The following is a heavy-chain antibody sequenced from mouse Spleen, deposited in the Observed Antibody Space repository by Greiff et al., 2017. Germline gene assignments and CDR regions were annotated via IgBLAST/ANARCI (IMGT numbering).Heavy chain of an antibody. CDR2: IYPRSGNT. J-gene: IGHJ3*01. D-gene: IGHD2-10*01. Sequence: QVQLKESGAELARPGASVKLSCKASGYTFTSYGISWVKQRTGQGLEWIGEIYPRSGNTYYNEKFKGKATLTADKSSSTAYMELRSLTSEDSAVYFCARWAYYGNSFAYWGQGTLVTVSA. CDR3: ARWAYYGNSFAY. V-gene: IGHV1-81*01. CDR1: GYTFTSYG.